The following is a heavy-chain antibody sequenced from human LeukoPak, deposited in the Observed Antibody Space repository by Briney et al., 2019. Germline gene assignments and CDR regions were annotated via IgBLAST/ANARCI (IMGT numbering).Heavy chain of an antibody. CDR2: MYYSGGT. V-gene: IGHV4-59*01. Sequence: SETLSLTCFVSGGSIIRDYWSWIRQPPGKGLEWIGYMYYSGGTNYNPSLKSRVSISGDMSKNQFSLKVSSVTAADTAVYYCAREKYGDYGRRGYYNYIDVWGKGTTVTVSS. D-gene: IGHD4-17*01. J-gene: IGHJ6*03. CDR3: AREKYGDYGRRGYYNYIDV. CDR1: GGSIIRDY.